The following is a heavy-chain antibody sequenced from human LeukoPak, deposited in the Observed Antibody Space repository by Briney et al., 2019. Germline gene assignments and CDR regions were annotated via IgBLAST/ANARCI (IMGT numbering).Heavy chain of an antibody. CDR2: IIPIFGTA. J-gene: IGHJ5*02. D-gene: IGHD3-22*01. Sequence: ASVKVSCKASGGTFSSYAISWVRQAPGQGLEWMGGIIPIFGTANYTQKFQGRVTITADESTSTAYMELSSLRSEDTAVYYCARGLPEPRGTMIVVVTNWFDPWGQGTLVTVSS. CDR1: GGTFSSYA. CDR3: ARGLPEPRGTMIVVVTNWFDP. V-gene: IGHV1-69*13.